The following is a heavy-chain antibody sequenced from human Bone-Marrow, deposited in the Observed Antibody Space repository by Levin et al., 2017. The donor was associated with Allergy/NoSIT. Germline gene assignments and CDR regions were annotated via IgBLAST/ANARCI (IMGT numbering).Heavy chain of an antibody. CDR3: ARGDIVKGFGSGGSCYRYFDY. V-gene: IGHV3-21*01. CDR1: GFTFSSYS. Sequence: GGSLRLSCAASGFTFSSYSMNWVRQAPGKGLEWVSSISSSSSYIYYADSVKGRFTISRDNAKNSLYLQMNSLRAEDTAVYYCARGDIVKGFGSGGSCYRYFDYWGQGTLVTVSS. J-gene: IGHJ4*02. D-gene: IGHD2-15*01. CDR2: ISSSSSYI.